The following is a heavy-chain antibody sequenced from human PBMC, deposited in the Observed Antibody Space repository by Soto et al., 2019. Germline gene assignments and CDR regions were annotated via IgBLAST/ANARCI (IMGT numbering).Heavy chain of an antibody. CDR2: IRRNAYGGTT. CDR1: GFTFGDYA. V-gene: IGHV3-49*04. CDR3: TRASSLDFDF. Sequence: GGSLRLSCTTSGFTFGDYALSWVRQAPGKGLEWVGLIRRNAYGGTTDYAASVKGRFTISRDDSKSIAYLQMNSLRTEDTALYYCTRASSLDFDFWGQGTLVTVSS. J-gene: IGHJ4*02. D-gene: IGHD3-16*01.